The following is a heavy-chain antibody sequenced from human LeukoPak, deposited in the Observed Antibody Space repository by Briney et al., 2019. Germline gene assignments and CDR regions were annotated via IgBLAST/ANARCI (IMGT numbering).Heavy chain of an antibody. D-gene: IGHD3-22*01. CDR1: GFTFSSYA. CDR2: ISYDGSNK. V-gene: IGHV3-30*18. Sequence: GGSLRLSCAASGFTFSSYAMSWVRQAPGKGLEWVAVISYDGSNKYYADSVKGRFTISRDNSKNTLYLQMNSLRAEDTAVYYCAKDGNYYYDSSGYALDYWGQGTLVTVSS. CDR3: AKDGNYYYDSSGYALDY. J-gene: IGHJ4*02.